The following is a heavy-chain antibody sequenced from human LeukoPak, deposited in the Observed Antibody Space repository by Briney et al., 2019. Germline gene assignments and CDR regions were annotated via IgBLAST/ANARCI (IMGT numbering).Heavy chain of an antibody. CDR2: IYYSGST. CDR1: GGSISSYY. D-gene: IGHD4-17*01. J-gene: IGHJ4*02. Sequence: SGTLSLTCTVSGGSISSYYWSWIRQPPGKGLEWIGYIYYSGSTNYNPSLKSRVTISVDTSKNQFSLKLSSVTAADTAVYYCARDYGDYLFDYWGQGTLVTVSS. V-gene: IGHV4-59*01. CDR3: ARDYGDYLFDY.